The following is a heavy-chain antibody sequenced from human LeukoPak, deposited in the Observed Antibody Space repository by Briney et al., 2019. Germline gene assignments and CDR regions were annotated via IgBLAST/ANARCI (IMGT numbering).Heavy chain of an antibody. CDR3: ARGDDILTGYYTWPSDY. CDR1: GFAFSSHW. J-gene: IGHJ4*02. Sequence: GGSLRLSCAASGFAFSSHWLNWVRQAPGKGLEWVAVIWYDGSNKYYADSVKGRFTISRDNSKNTLYLQMNSLRAEDTAVYYCARGDDILTGYYTWPSDYWGQGTLVTVSS. CDR2: IWYDGSNK. D-gene: IGHD3-9*01. V-gene: IGHV3-33*08.